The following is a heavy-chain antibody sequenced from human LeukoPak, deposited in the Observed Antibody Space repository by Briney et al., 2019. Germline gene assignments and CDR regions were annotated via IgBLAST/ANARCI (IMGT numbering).Heavy chain of an antibody. CDR2: IYYSGST. CDR3: ARIVVVPAAIFDY. V-gene: IGHV4-39*07. CDR1: GGSISSSSYY. Sequence: SETLSLTCTVSGGSISSSSYYWGWIRQPPGKGLEWIGSIYYSGSTYYNPSLKSRVTISVDTSKNQFSLKLSSATAADTAVYYCARIVVVPAAIFDYWGQGTLVTVSS. J-gene: IGHJ4*02. D-gene: IGHD2-2*01.